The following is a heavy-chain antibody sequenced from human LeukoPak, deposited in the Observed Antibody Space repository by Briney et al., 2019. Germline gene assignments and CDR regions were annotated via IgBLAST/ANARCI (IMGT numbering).Heavy chain of an antibody. J-gene: IGHJ4*02. Sequence: ALMKVSRKASWYTPTNQGYSLGRQAPGQGLEWMGWISAYNGNTNYAQKLQGRVTMTTDTSTSTAYMELRSLRSDDTAVYYCARAQPAVDYWGQGTLVTVSS. CDR1: WYTPTNQG. V-gene: IGHV1-18*01. CDR3: ARAQPAVDY. CDR2: ISAYNGNT.